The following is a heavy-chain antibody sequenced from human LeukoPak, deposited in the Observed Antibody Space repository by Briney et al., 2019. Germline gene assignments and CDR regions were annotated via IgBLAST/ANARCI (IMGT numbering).Heavy chain of an antibody. CDR2: ISSSSSYI. D-gene: IGHD3-16*01. J-gene: IGHJ3*02. Sequence: GGSLRLSCAASGFTFSTYTMNWVRQAPGKGLEWVSSISSSSSYIYYADSVKGRFTISRDNAKNSLYLQMNSLRAEDTALYYCARWGIRPMGAFYIWGQGTMVTVSS. CDR3: ARWGIRPMGAFYI. CDR1: GFTFSTYT. V-gene: IGHV3-21*01.